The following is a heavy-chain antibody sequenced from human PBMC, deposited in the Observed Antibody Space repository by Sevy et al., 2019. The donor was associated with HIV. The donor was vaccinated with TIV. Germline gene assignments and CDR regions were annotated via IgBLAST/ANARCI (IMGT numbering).Heavy chain of an antibody. V-gene: IGHV4-31*03. CDR1: GSSXNSGGYY. Sequence: SETLSLTCTVSGSSXNSGGYYWNRIRHHPGKGLEWIGYIHYSGSTYYNTSLKSRITISLDTSKNQFSLKVPSVTAADTAVYXXXXEXXXXXXXWGXXALVTVSS. CDR2: IHYSGST. CDR3: XXEXXXXXXX. J-gene: IGHJ1*01.